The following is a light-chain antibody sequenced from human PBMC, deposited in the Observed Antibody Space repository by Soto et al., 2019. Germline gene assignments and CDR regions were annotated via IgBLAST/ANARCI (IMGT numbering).Light chain of an antibody. CDR2: QTS. CDR1: QNVRIY. J-gene: IGKJ3*01. CDR3: QQYYIYPPA. V-gene: IGKV1-5*03. Sequence: DIQMTQSPSTLSASVGDRVTITCRASQNVRIYLAWYQQKPGKAPKLLIYQTSSLQSGVPSRFSGSGSETEFTLAISSLQPEDFATYHCQQYYIYPPAFGLGTKVDIK.